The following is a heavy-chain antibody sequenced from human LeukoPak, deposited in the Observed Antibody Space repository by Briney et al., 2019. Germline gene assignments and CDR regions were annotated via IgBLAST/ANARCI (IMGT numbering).Heavy chain of an antibody. CDR3: AREDGIVGATSAFDI. J-gene: IGHJ3*02. V-gene: IGHV3-21*01. CDR1: GFTFTTYT. Sequence: PGGSLKLSCAASGFTFTTYTMNWVRQAPGKGLEWVSSINSRSNYRYYADSVKGRFNISRDNAKNSLYLQMNSLRAEDTAVYYCAREDGIVGATSAFDIWGQGTMVTVSS. CDR2: INSRSNYR. D-gene: IGHD1-26*01.